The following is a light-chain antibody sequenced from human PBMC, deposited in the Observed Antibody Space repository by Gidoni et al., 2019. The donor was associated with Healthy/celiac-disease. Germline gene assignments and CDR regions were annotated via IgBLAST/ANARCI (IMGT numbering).Light chain of an antibody. J-gene: IGKJ1*01. CDR3: QQYNNWPPRWT. CDR2: RAS. Sequence: EIVMTQSPVTLSVSPGERATLSCRASQTVSSNLTWYQQKPGQAPRLLIYRASTRATGIPARFSGSGSGTEFTLTISSLQSEDFAVYYCQQYNNWPPRWTFGQGTKVEIK. CDR1: QTVSSN. V-gene: IGKV3-15*01.